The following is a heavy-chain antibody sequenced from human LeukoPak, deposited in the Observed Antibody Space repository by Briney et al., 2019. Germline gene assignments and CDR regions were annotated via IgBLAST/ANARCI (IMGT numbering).Heavy chain of an antibody. CDR2: VNRDGSET. J-gene: IGHJ6*02. CDR1: GFPFSSYW. Sequence: GGSLRLSCVASGFPFSSYWMTWVRQVPGRGPEWVANVNRDGSETYYLDSVKGRFTISKDNAKNSLYPQMNSLRAEDTALYHCARNNGMDVWGQGTTVIVSS. V-gene: IGHV3-7*03. CDR3: ARNNGMDV.